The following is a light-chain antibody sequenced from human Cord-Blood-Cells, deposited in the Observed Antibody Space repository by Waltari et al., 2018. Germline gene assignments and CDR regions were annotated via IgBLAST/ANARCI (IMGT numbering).Light chain of an antibody. J-gene: IGKJ2*01. CDR1: QSVSSN. CDR3: QQYNNWPKT. CDR2: GAS. Sequence: EIVMTQSPATLSVPPGERATLSCRASQSVSSNLAWYQQKPGQAPRLLIYGASNRATGIPARFSGSGSGTEFTLTISSLQSEDFAVYYCQQYNNWPKTFGQGTKLEIK. V-gene: IGKV3-15*01.